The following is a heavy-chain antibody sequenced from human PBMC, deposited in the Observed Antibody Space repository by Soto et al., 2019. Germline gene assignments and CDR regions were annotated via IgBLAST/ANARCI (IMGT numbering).Heavy chain of an antibody. V-gene: IGHV4-31*03. J-gene: IGHJ6*01. Sequence: SETLCLTCSVSSGSFSSDRFIWSWVRQFPWKGLEWIGYIYYSGTTYYNPSLRSRVIMSVDTSKNQFSLKLSSVTAADTAVYYCARAHKWHGMHVWGQGTTLTVS. CDR2: IYYSGTT. CDR1: SGSFSSDRFI. D-gene: IGHD5-12*01. CDR3: ARAHKWHGMHV.